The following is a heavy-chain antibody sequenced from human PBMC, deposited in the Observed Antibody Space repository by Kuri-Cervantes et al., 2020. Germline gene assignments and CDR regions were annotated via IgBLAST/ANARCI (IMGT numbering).Heavy chain of an antibody. CDR1: GFTFSNAW. D-gene: IGHD1-26*01. Sequence: GESLKISCAASGFTFSNAWMSWVRQAPGKGLEWVGRIKSKTDGGTTDYAAPVKGRFTISRDDSKNTLYLQMNSLKTEDTAVYYCTTVWDHTGPFDYWGQGTLVTVSS. CDR2: IKSKTDGGTT. V-gene: IGHV3-15*01. CDR3: TTVWDHTGPFDY. J-gene: IGHJ4*02.